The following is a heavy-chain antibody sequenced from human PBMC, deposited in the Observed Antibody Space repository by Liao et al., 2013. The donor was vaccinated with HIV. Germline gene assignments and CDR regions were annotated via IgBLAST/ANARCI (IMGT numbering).Heavy chain of an antibody. J-gene: IGHJ4*02. CDR3: ARADWGSVDLTDFSFDY. Sequence: QVQLQESGPGLVKPSETLSLTCNVSGGSVSGYYWSWIRQPAGKGLEWIGLIYASGSSKYNPSLKSRVTMSVDTSKSQFSLRLTSVTAADTAVYYCARADWGSVDLTDFSFDYWGQGTLVTVSS. CDR1: GGSVSGYY. D-gene: IGHD7-27*01. V-gene: IGHV4-4*07. CDR2: IYASGSS.